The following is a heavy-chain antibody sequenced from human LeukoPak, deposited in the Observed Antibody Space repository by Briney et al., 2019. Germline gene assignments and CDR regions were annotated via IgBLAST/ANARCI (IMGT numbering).Heavy chain of an antibody. CDR2: IRYDGSQN. D-gene: IGHD1-26*01. CDR3: VKAVVGRISNFDF. J-gene: IGHJ4*02. Sequence: GSLRLSCAASGFSFSTYGMHWVRQAPGKGLERVAFIRYDGSQNHLTDSVKGRFTVSRDDSRSTLYLQMDSLTVEDTAVYYCVKAVVGRISNFDFWGQGTLVTVSS. CDR1: GFSFSTYG. V-gene: IGHV3-30*02.